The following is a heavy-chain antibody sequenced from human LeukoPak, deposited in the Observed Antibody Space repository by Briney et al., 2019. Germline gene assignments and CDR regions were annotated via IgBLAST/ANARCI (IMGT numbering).Heavy chain of an antibody. CDR2: IYHSGNT. D-gene: IGHD1-26*01. V-gene: IGHV4-38-2*02. CDR1: GYSISSAYY. CDR3: ARVSYYERWFDP. J-gene: IGHJ5*02. Sequence: SETLSLTCTVSGYSISSAYYWGWIRQTPGKGLEWIGTIYHSGNTYYNPSLKSRFTISVDTSNNQFSLKLYSVTAADTAVYYCARVSYYERWFDPWGQGTLVTVSS.